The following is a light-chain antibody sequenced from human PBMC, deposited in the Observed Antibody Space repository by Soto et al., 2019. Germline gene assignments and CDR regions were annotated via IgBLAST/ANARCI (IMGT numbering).Light chain of an antibody. J-gene: IGLJ1*01. Sequence: QSVLTQPPSVSGAPGQRVTISCTGSSSNIGAGYDVHWYQQLPGTAPKLLMYGNTNRPSGVPDRFSGSKSGTSASLAITGLQAEDEADYYCQSYDDSLSSYVFGTGTKVTVL. CDR3: QSYDDSLSSYV. V-gene: IGLV1-40*01. CDR2: GNT. CDR1: SSNIGAGYD.